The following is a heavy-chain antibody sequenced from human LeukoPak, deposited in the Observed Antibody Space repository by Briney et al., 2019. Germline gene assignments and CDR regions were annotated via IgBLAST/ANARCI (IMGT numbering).Heavy chain of an antibody. CDR2: INPSGGST. D-gene: IGHD4-17*01. CDR1: VYTFTSYY. CDR3: ARAYSTVTTTDY. V-gene: IGHV1-46*01. J-gene: IGHJ4*02. Sequence: ASVTVSCKASVYTFTSYYMHWVRQAPGQGLEWMGIINPSGGSTSYAQKFQGRVTMTRDTSTSTVYMELSSLRSEDTAVYYCARAYSTVTTTDYWGQGTLVTVSS.